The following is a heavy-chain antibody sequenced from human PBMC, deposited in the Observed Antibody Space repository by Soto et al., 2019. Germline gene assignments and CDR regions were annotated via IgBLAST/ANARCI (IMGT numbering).Heavy chain of an antibody. CDR2: ISWDGGST. V-gene: IGHV3-43D*04. D-gene: IGHD2-15*01. CDR1: GFTFDDYA. Sequence: EVQLVESGGVVVQPGRSLRLSCAASGFTFDDYAMHWVRQAPGKGLEWVSLISWDGGSTYYADSVKGRFTISRDNSKKSLYLQMNSLRAEDTAVYYCAKDQYCSGGSCYHAADYWGQGTLVTVSS. CDR3: AKDQYCSGGSCYHAADY. J-gene: IGHJ4*02.